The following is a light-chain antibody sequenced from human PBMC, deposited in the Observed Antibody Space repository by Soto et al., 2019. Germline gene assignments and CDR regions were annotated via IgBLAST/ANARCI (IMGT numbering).Light chain of an antibody. V-gene: IGLV1-47*01. CDR1: SSNIGSNY. CDR3: AAWDESLNGLYV. J-gene: IGLJ1*01. Sequence: QSVLTQPPSASGPPGQSVTISCSGSSSNIGSNYVFWYQQLPGTAPKVLIYRNNRRPSGVPDRFSASKTGTSASLAISGLRSEDEADYYCAAWDESLNGLYVFGTGTKVTVL. CDR2: RNN.